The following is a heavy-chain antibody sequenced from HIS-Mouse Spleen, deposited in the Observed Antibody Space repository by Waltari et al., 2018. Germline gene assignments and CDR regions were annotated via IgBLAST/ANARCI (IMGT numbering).Heavy chain of an antibody. V-gene: IGHV3-33*06. D-gene: IGHD4-4*01. Sequence: QVQLVESGGGVVQPGRSLRLSCAASGFTFGSYGMHWFRQAPGKGLEGVAVIWYDGSNKYYADSVKGRFTISRDNSKNTLYLQMNSLRAEDTAVYYCAKDRGAYRAEYFQHWGQGTLVTVSS. CDR1: GFTFGSYG. CDR3: AKDRGAYRAEYFQH. J-gene: IGHJ1*01. CDR2: IWYDGSNK.